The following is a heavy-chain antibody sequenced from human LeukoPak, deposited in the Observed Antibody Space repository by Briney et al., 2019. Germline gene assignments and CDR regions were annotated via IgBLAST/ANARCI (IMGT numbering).Heavy chain of an antibody. V-gene: IGHV3-21*01. CDR3: ARDRGCSSTSCPRGYFDY. CDR2: ISSSSSYI. D-gene: IGHD2-2*01. J-gene: IGHJ4*02. Sequence: GGSLRLSCAASGFTFSSYSMNWVRQAPGKGLEWVSSISSSSSYIYYADSVKGRSTISRDNAKNSLYLQMNSLRAEDTAVYYCARDRGCSSTSCPRGYFDYWGQGTLATVSS. CDR1: GFTFSSYS.